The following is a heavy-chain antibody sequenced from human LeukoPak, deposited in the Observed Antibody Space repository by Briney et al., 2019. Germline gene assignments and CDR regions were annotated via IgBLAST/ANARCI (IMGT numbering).Heavy chain of an antibody. CDR3: APPCYSSGRNCVY. D-gene: IGHD3-22*01. J-gene: IGHJ4*02. CDR2: IYYSGST. V-gene: IGHV4-39*01. Sequence: PSETLSLTCTVSGGSISSSSYSWGWIRQPPGKGLEWIGSIYYSGSTYYNRSLKSRVTISVDTSKNQFSLKLSSVTAADTSVYYCAPPCYSSGRNCVYWGQGTLVTVSS. CDR1: GGSISSSSYS.